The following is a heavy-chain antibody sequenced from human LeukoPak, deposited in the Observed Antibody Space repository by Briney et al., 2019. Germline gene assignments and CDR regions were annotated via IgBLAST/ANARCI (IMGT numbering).Heavy chain of an antibody. CDR3: ARQLALWGDQSKSFDY. D-gene: IGHD3-16*01. CDR1: GGSLSGYF. J-gene: IGHJ4*02. Sequence: PSETLSLTCAVYGGSLSGYFWSWIRQPPGKGLEWIGEINHSGNTYYNPSLKSRVTISIVMSKNESSLKLSSVTAADTAVYYSARQLALWGDQSKSFDYWGRGTLVTVSS. V-gene: IGHV4-34*01. CDR2: INHSGNT.